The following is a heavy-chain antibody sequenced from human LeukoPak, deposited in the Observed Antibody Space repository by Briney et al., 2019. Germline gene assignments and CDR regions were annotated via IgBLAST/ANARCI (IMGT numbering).Heavy chain of an antibody. J-gene: IGHJ3*02. CDR1: GYTFTSNY. CDR3: ARGPGYYGSGRGAFDI. V-gene: IGHV1-46*01. Sequence: ASVKVSCKAFGYTFTSNYMHWVRQAPGQGPEWMGVISPSGGSTTYAQKFQGRVTMTRDASISTAYMELSRLRSDDTAVYFCARGPGYYGSGRGAFDIWGPGTMVTVSS. CDR2: ISPSGGST. D-gene: IGHD3-10*01.